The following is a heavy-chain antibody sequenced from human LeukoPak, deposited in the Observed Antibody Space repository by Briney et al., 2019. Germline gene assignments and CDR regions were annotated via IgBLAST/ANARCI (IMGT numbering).Heavy chain of an antibody. CDR1: GYTFTGYF. D-gene: IGHD2-2*02. CDR3: ARDSFVVVPAAIGYYYGMDV. J-gene: IGHJ6*02. CDR2: INPNSGGT. V-gene: IGHV1-2*02. Sequence: ASVKVSCKASGYTFTGYFMHWVLQAPGQGLEWMGWINPNSGGTNYAQKFQGRVTMTRDTSISTAYMEPSRLRSDDTAVYYCARDSFVVVPAAIGYYYGMDVWGQGTTVTVSS.